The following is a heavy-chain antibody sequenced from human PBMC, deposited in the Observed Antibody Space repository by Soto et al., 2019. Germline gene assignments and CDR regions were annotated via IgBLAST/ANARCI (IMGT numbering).Heavy chain of an antibody. Sequence: QVQLVQSGAEVKKPGASVKVSCKASGYTFTAYHVHWVRQAPGQGLEWMAWINPYNGATNYAQRFQDRVTLTNDTSISTAYMEINKLTSDDAAVYYCATTSGHYSSAWQRLDVWGRGTTVTVSS. V-gene: IGHV1-2*02. D-gene: IGHD6-19*01. CDR3: ATTSGHYSSAWQRLDV. J-gene: IGHJ6*02. CDR2: INPYNGAT. CDR1: GYTFTAYH.